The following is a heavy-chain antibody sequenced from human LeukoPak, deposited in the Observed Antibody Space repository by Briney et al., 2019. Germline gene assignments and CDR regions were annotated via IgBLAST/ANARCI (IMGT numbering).Heavy chain of an antibody. Sequence: GASVKVSCKASGYTFTGFYIHWVRQAPGQGLEWMGWLNCNSGGTNYTQKFQGRVTMTRDTSISTAYLELNRLTSDDTAIYYCARDWFVDSGDGPFPFDYWGQGTLVSVSS. CDR1: GYTFTGFY. J-gene: IGHJ4*02. CDR3: ARDWFVDSGDGPFPFDY. V-gene: IGHV1-2*02. CDR2: LNCNSGGT. D-gene: IGHD5-12*01.